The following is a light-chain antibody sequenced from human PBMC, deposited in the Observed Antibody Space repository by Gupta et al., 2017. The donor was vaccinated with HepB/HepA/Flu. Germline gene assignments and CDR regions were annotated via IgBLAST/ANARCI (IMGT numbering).Light chain of an antibody. CDR3: QQYNNKTQWT. CDR1: QSVSSN. CDR2: GAS. Sequence: IVMPQSPATLSVSPGERATLSCRASQSVSSNLAWYQQKPGQATRPLIYGASTRATGIPARFSGSGSGTEFTLTISSLQSEDFAVYYCQQYNNKTQWTFGQGTKVEIK. V-gene: IGKV3-15*01. J-gene: IGKJ1*01.